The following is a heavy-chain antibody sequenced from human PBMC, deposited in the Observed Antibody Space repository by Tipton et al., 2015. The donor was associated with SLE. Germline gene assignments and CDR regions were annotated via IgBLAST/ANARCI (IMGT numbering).Heavy chain of an antibody. CDR1: GDSLSSDYW. Sequence: TLSLTCVVSGDSLSSDYWWTWVRQSPGKGLEWIGEIFHSGTTNHNPSLKSRVTISVDPAKNQFSLKLTSVTAADTAVYYCARGMLTWRGAIIGVDVWGQGTTVNVSS. J-gene: IGHJ6*02. D-gene: IGHD2-8*01. CDR2: IFHSGTT. V-gene: IGHV4-4*02. CDR3: ARGMLTWRGAIIGVDV.